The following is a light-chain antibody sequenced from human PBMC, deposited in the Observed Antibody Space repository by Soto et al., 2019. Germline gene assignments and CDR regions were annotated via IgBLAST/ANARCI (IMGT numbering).Light chain of an antibody. V-gene: IGKV1-33*01. J-gene: IGKJ4*01. Sequence: DIHMSQSPSTLSASAGYRFTITCRASQSISSWLAWYQQKPGKAPELLIYDASNLETGVPSRFSGSGSGTDFTFTISSLQPEYIATYYCQQYDNPLTFGGGTKVDIK. CDR2: DAS. CDR1: QSISSW. CDR3: QQYDNPLT.